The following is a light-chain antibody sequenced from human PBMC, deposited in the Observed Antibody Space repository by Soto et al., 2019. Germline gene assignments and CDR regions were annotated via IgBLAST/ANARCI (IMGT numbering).Light chain of an antibody. Sequence: DHPTTQTHSSQTAPVADKLIITWRASQNIRTWLAWYQQKPGKAPKLLIYDASSLESGVPSRFSGSGSGTEFTLTISGVQPDDFATYYCQQYNSYWRTFGQGTKVDIK. CDR1: QNIRTW. J-gene: IGKJ1*01. CDR2: DAS. CDR3: QQYNSYWRT. V-gene: IGKV1-5*01.